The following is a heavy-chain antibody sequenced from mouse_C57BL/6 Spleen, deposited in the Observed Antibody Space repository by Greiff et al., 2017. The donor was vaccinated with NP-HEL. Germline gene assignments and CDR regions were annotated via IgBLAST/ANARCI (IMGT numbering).Heavy chain of an antibody. CDR1: GFNIKDYY. J-gene: IGHJ4*01. CDR3: TSYYYGSSLYAMDY. V-gene: IGHV14-1*01. D-gene: IGHD1-1*01. Sequence: EVQLQQSGAELVRPGASVKLSCTASGFNIKDYYMHWVKQRPEQGLEWIGRIDPEDGDTEYAPTFQGKATMTADTSSNTAYLQLSSLTSEDTAVYYCTSYYYGSSLYAMDYWGQGTSVTVSS. CDR2: IDPEDGDT.